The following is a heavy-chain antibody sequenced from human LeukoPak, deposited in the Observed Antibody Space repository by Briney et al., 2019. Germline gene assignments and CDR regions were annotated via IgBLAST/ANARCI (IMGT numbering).Heavy chain of an antibody. D-gene: IGHD3-22*01. Sequence: GGSLRLSCAASGFTFDDYATHWVRQAPGKGLEWVSLISGDGGSTYYADSVKGRFTISRDNSKNSLYLQMNSLRTEDTALYYCAKDRDGGYYDSSGYPDYWGQGTLVTVSS. V-gene: IGHV3-43*02. J-gene: IGHJ4*02. CDR2: ISGDGGST. CDR3: AKDRDGGYYDSSGYPDY. CDR1: GFTFDDYA.